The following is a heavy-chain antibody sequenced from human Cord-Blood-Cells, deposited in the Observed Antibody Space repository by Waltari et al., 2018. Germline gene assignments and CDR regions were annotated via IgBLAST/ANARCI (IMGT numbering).Heavy chain of an antibody. Sequence: QVQLVQSGAEVKKPGASVKVSCKASGYTFTSYAMHWVRQAPGQRLEWMGWINAGNGNTKYSQKFQGRVTITRDTSASTAYMELSSLRSEDTAVYYCARDYLGYCSSTSCYKSRFDPWGQGTLVTVSS. J-gene: IGHJ5*02. CDR1: GYTFTSYA. D-gene: IGHD2-2*02. CDR2: INAGNGNT. V-gene: IGHV1-3*01. CDR3: ARDYLGYCSSTSCYKSRFDP.